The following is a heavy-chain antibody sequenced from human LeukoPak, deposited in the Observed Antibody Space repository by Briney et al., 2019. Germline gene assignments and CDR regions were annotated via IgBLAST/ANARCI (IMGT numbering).Heavy chain of an antibody. CDR2: IYYSGST. CDR1: GGSISISSYY. Sequence: SETLSLTCTVSGGSISISSYYWGWIRQPPGKGLEWIGSIYYSGSTYYNPSLKSRVTISVDTSKNQFSLKLSSVTAADTAVYYCARQGELRFLEWFIDYWGQGTLVTVSS. J-gene: IGHJ4*02. D-gene: IGHD3-3*01. V-gene: IGHV4-39*01. CDR3: ARQGELRFLEWFIDY.